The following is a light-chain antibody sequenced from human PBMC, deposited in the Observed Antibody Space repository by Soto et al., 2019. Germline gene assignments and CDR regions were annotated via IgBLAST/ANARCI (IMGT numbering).Light chain of an antibody. V-gene: IGLV2-8*01. CDR1: SSDAGGYNF. Sequence: QSALAQPPSASGSPGQSVTRSCTGTSSDAGGYNFVSWYQQHPGKAPKLISYEVTKRPSGVPDRFSGSKSGNTASLTVSGLQAEDEADYYCSSYSGTNNYVFGTGTKVTVL. CDR3: SSYSGTNNYV. J-gene: IGLJ1*01. CDR2: EVT.